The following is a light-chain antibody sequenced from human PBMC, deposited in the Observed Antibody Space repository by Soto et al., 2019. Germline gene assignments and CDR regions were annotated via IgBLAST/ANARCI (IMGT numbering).Light chain of an antibody. Sequence: QSALTQPPSASGSPGQSVTISCTGTNSDVGGYNYVSWYQQYPGKAPKLIIYEVNERPLGVPDRFSGSKSGNTASLTVSGLQTADEADYYCSSYAGSNWYVFGTGTKVTVL. CDR3: SSYAGSNWYV. V-gene: IGLV2-8*01. CDR2: EVN. J-gene: IGLJ1*01. CDR1: NSDVGGYNY.